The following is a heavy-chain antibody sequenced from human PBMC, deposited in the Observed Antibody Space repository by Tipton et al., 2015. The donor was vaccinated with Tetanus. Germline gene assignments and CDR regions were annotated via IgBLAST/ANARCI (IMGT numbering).Heavy chain of an antibody. J-gene: IGHJ3*01. Sequence: TLSLTCAVYGASFSDYYWSWIRQAPGKGLEWIGEINHSGNTNHNPSLKSRVTLSVDTSKNQFSLTLTSVTAADTAVYYCARRSYCSSSRCFDAFDLWGQGTMVTVSS. CDR2: INHSGNT. CDR3: ARRSYCSSSRCFDAFDL. CDR1: GASFSDYY. V-gene: IGHV4-34*01. D-gene: IGHD2-2*01.